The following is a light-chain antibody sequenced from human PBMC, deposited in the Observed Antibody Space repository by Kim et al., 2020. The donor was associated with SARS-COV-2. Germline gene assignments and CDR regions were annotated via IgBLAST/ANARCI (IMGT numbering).Light chain of an antibody. Sequence: DIQMTQSPSSLSASVGDRVTITYQASEDISHYLSWYQQKPGEAPTLLMYDASTLETGVPPRFSGSGYGTDFTLTISSLQPQDFATYFCQQYDSLPRTFGQGTKLEI. CDR2: DAS. J-gene: IGKJ2*02. V-gene: IGKV1-33*01. CDR1: EDISHY. CDR3: QQYDSLPRT.